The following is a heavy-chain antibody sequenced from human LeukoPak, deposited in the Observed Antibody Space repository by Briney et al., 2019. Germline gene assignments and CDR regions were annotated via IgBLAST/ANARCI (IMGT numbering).Heavy chain of an antibody. CDR2: IYYSGNT. Sequence: PSETLSLTCTVSGGTIRSYYWSWIRQPPGKGLEWIGSIYYSGNTNYNSSLKSRVTISVDTSKNQFSLKLSSGTAADTAVYYCARDSSHGFDYWGQGTLVTVSS. V-gene: IGHV4-59*01. D-gene: IGHD5-18*01. CDR1: GGTIRSYY. J-gene: IGHJ4*02. CDR3: ARDSSHGFDY.